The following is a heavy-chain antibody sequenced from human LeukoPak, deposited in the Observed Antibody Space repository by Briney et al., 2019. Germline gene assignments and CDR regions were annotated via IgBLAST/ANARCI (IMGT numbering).Heavy chain of an antibody. V-gene: IGHV4-4*07. J-gene: IGHJ4*02. CDR3: ASDFGY. D-gene: IGHD3-10*01. CDR2: IYTSGST. Sequence: PSETLSLTCTVSGDSISTDYWTWIRQPAGKGLEWIGLIYTSGSTNYNPSLKSRVTISLDTSKNQFSLKLTSVTAADTAVYYCASDFGYWGQGALVTVSS. CDR1: GDSISTDY.